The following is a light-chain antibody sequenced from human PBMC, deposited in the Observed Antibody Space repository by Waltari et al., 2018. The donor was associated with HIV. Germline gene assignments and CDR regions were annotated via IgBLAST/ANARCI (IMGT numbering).Light chain of an antibody. CDR3: QQYNDWLSWT. CDR1: QSISSN. V-gene: IGKV3-15*01. CDR2: DAS. Sequence: EIVMTQSPATLSVSPGQRATVSCWASQSISSNLAWYQQRPCQAPRLLVSDASTRVAGIPARFSASGFATEFTLTISSLQSEEFAVYYCQQYNDWLSWTFGQGTKVEMK. J-gene: IGKJ1*01.